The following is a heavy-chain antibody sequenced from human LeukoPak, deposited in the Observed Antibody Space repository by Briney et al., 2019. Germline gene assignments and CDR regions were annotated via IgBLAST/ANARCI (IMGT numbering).Heavy chain of an antibody. V-gene: IGHV4-39*02. CDR2: IYYSGST. CDR3: ARRATNWGSFDY. Sequence: SETLSLTCTVSGGSISSSSYYWGWIRQPPGKGLEWIGSIYYSGSTYYGPSLKSRATISVDTSKNHFSLKLSSVTAADTAVYYCARRATNWGSFDYWGQGDPVTVSS. J-gene: IGHJ4*02. D-gene: IGHD7-27*01. CDR1: GGSISSSSYY.